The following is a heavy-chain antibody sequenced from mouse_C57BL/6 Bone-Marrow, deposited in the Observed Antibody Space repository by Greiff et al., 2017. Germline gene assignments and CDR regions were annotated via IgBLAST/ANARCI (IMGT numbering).Heavy chain of an antibody. V-gene: IGHV1-26*01. D-gene: IGHD2-4*01. CDR3: ARCDYDYDEGYWYFDV. Sequence: VQLQQSGPELVKPGASVKISCKASGYTFTDYYMNWVKQSHGKSLEWIGDINPNNGGISYNQKFKGKASLTVDKSSSTAYMELRSLTSEDSAVYYFARCDYDYDEGYWYFDVWGTGTTVTVSS. CDR1: GYTFTDYY. J-gene: IGHJ1*03. CDR2: INPNNGGI.